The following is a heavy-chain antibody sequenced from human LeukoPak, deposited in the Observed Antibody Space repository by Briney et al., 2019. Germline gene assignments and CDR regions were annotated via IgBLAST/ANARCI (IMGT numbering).Heavy chain of an antibody. CDR2: INPNSGGT. V-gene: IGHV1-2*02. CDR3: ARVLSITGTVNWFDP. J-gene: IGHJ5*02. Sequence: ASVKVSCKASGYTFTGYYMHWVRQAPGQGLEWMGWINPNSGGTNYAQKFQGRVTMTRDTSISTAYMELSRLRSDDTAVYCCARVLSITGTVNWFDPWGQGTLVTVSS. CDR1: GYTFTGYY. D-gene: IGHD1-20*01.